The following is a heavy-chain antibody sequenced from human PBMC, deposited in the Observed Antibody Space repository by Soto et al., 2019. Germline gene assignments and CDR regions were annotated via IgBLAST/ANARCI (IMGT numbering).Heavy chain of an antibody. Sequence: QLQLQESGPGLVKPSETLSLTCTVSGGSISSSSYYWGWIRQPPGKGLEWIGSICYSGSTYYNPSTKSRVTISVDTSKNQFSLKLSSVTAEDTAVYYCASPGYCSGGSCYSGFYYYGMDVWGQGTTVTVSS. CDR3: ASPGYCSGGSCYSGFYYYGMDV. CDR1: GGSISSSSYY. V-gene: IGHV4-39*01. CDR2: ICYSGST. J-gene: IGHJ6*02. D-gene: IGHD2-15*01.